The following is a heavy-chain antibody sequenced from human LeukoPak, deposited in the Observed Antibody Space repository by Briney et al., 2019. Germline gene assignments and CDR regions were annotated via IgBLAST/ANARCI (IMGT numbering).Heavy chain of an antibody. D-gene: IGHD6-19*01. J-gene: IGHJ4*02. Sequence: SETLSLTCPVSGGSISSYYWSWIRQPPGKGLEWIGYIYYSGSTNYNPSLKSRVTISVDTSKNQFSLKLSSVTAADTAVYYCARHVHSGHPYYFDYWGQGTLVTASS. V-gene: IGHV4-59*08. CDR2: IYYSGST. CDR1: GGSISSYY. CDR3: ARHVHSGHPYYFDY.